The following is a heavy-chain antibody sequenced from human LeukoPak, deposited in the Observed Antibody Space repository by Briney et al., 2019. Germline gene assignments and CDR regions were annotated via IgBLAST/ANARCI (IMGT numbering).Heavy chain of an antibody. V-gene: IGHV4-4*07. Sequence: PSETLSLTCTVSGGSISSYYWSWIRQPAGKGLEWIGRIYTRGSTNYNPSLKSRVTMSVDTSKNQFSLKLSSVTAADTAVYYCARIMGSGSYTGAFDIWGQGTMVTVSS. J-gene: IGHJ3*02. D-gene: IGHD1-26*01. CDR3: ARIMGSGSYTGAFDI. CDR1: GGSISSYY. CDR2: IYTRGST.